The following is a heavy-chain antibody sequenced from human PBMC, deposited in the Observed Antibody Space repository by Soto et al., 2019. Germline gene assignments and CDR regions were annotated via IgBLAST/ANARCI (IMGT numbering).Heavy chain of an antibody. CDR2: ISYDGSNK. CDR3: ARGRDLYSSSSFDY. Sequence: GGSLRLSCAASGFTFSSYAMHWVRQAPGKGLEWVAVISYDGSNKYYADSVKGRFTISRDNSKNTLYLQMNSLRAEDTAVYYCARGRDLYSSSSFDYWGQGTLVTVSS. CDR1: GFTFSSYA. D-gene: IGHD6-6*01. J-gene: IGHJ4*02. V-gene: IGHV3-30*04.